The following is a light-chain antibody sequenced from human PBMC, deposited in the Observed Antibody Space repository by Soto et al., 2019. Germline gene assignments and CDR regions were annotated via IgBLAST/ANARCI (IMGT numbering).Light chain of an antibody. CDR1: SSDVGGYNY. V-gene: IGLV2-14*01. CDR3: SSYTSSSTL. Sequence: QSALTQPASVSGSPGQSITISCTGTSSDVGGYNYVSWYQQHPGKTPKLMIYDVSNRPSGVSNRFSGSKSGNTASLTISGHQAEDEADYYCSSYTSSSTLFGGGTKVPS. J-gene: IGLJ2*01. CDR2: DVS.